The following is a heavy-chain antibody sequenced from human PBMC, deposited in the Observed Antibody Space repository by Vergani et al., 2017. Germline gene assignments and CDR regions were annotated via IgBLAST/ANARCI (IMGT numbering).Heavy chain of an antibody. D-gene: IGHD3-22*01. J-gene: IGHJ4*02. CDR3: AGXQGTSAYYYGGFDY. CDR2: SSGQNFRT. Sequence: EVQLLESGGGSAKPGESLSLSCVASGFTFTAHGLNWVRQAPGKGLEWVSGSSGQNFRTHYADSVKGRFTISRDNSKNTRSLQMNSLTAEDTAIYYCAGXQGTSAYYYGGFDYWGQGILVTVSS. CDR1: GFTFTAHG. V-gene: IGHV3-23*01.